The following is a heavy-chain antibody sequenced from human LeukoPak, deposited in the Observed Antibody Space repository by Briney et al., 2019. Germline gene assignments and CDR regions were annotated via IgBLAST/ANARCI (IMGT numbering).Heavy chain of an antibody. D-gene: IGHD3-22*01. V-gene: IGHV3-72*01. Sequence: GGSLRLSRAASGFTFSDHYMDWVRQAPGKGLEWVGRARNKANSHSTEYAASVKGRFTISRDDSKNSLYLQMNSLQTEDTAVYYCARGGSSYYDSSAYRYWGQGTLVTVSS. CDR3: ARGGSSYYDSSAYRY. CDR2: ARNKANSHST. J-gene: IGHJ4*02. CDR1: GFTFSDHY.